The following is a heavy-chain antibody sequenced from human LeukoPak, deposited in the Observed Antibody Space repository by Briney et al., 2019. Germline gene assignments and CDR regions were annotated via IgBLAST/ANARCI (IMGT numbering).Heavy chain of an antibody. J-gene: IGHJ4*02. D-gene: IGHD4-23*01. V-gene: IGHV1-69*01. CDR2: IIPIFGTA. Sequence: SVKVSCKASGGTFSSYAISWVRQAPGQGLEWMGGIIPIFGTANYAQKFQGRVTITADESTSTAYMELSSLRSEDTAVYYCASLGNDYGGNALDYWGQGTLVTVSS. CDR3: ASLGNDYGGNALDY. CDR1: GGTFSSYA.